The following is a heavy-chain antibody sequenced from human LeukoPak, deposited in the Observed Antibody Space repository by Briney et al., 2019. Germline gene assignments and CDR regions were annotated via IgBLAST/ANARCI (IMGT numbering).Heavy chain of an antibody. CDR1: GYTFTSYG. V-gene: IGHV1-18*01. J-gene: IGHJ4*02. D-gene: IGHD3-16*01. CDR2: IGPNNGNT. CDR3: ARDSGGRGHFDF. Sequence: ASVKVSSKASGYTFTSYGISWVRQAPGQGLEWMGWIGPNNGNTNYAQNLQGRVTMTTDTSTGTAYMELRSLRSDDTAVYYCARDSGGRGHFDFWGQGTLVTVSS.